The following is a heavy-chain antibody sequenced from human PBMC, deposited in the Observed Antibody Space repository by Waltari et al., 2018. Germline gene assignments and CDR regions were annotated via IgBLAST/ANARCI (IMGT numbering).Heavy chain of an antibody. D-gene: IGHD2-2*01. CDR1: GFSLTTHW. CDR3: VRHRTTYPLEIDY. CDR2: IDPSDSFR. V-gene: IGHV5-10-1*01. J-gene: IGHJ4*02. Sequence: EVQLVQSGAEVQKPEESLRISCAGSGFSLTTHWISWVRQMPGKGLEWVGRIDPSDSFRNYGPAFEGHVTISVDQSLRTAYLQWDSLKASDTAIYYCVRHRTTYPLEIDYWGQGTLVTVSS.